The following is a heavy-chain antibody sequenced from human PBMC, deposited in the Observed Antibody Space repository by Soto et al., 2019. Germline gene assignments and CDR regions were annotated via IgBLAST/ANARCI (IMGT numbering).Heavy chain of an antibody. D-gene: IGHD2-15*01. CDR3: ARDLRYYPTDY. CDR1: GFTFSSYS. Sequence: PGGSLRLSCAASGFTFSSYSMNWVRQAPGKGLEWVSSISSRSSYIYYADSVKGRFTISRDNAKNSLYLQMNSLRAEDTAVYYCARDLRYYPTDYSGQATLVTVSS. J-gene: IGHJ4*02. V-gene: IGHV3-21*01. CDR2: ISSRSSYI.